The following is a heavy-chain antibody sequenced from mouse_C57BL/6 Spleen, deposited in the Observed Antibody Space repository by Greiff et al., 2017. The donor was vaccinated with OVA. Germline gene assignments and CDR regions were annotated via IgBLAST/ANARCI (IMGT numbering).Heavy chain of an antibody. J-gene: IGHJ4*01. Sequence: QVQLQKSGAELAKPGASVKLSCKASGYTFTSYWMHWVKQRPGQGLEWIGYINPSSGYTKYNQKFKDKATLTADKSSSTAYMQLSSLTYEDSEVYYCARSKDGYYGAMDYWGRGTSVTVSS. CDR1: GYTFTSYW. V-gene: IGHV1-7*01. CDR3: ARSKDGYYGAMDY. D-gene: IGHD2-3*01. CDR2: INPSSGYT.